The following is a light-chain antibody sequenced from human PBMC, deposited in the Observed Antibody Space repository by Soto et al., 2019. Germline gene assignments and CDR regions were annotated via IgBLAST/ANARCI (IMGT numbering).Light chain of an antibody. Sequence: EIVLTQFPGALSLSPGERVTLSCRASQTVSNTYLAWYQQKSGQAPKFLIYGASNRATGIPDRFSGSGSGTDFTFTISRLEPEDFAVDYCQQYGALPPTFGGGTKVEIK. CDR3: QQYGALPPT. J-gene: IGKJ4*01. CDR2: GAS. V-gene: IGKV3-20*01. CDR1: QTVSNTY.